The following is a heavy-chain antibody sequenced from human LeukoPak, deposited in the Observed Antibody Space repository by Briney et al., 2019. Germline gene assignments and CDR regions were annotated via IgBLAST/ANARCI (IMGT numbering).Heavy chain of an antibody. Sequence: GGSLRLSCAASGFTFSSYSMNWVRQTPGRGLEWISYISPFKNTIYYADSVKGRFTISRDDAKNSLDLQMNSLRAEDTAVYYCARESDRYHDLWSGYLALDYWGQGTRVTVSS. J-gene: IGHJ4*02. D-gene: IGHD3-3*01. CDR2: ISPFKNTI. CDR1: GFTFSSYS. V-gene: IGHV3-48*01. CDR3: ARESDRYHDLWSGYLALDY.